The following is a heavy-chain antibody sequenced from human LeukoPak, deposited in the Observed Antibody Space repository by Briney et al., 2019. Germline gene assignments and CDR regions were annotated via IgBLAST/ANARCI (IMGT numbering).Heavy chain of an antibody. Sequence: SETLSLTCTVSGGSISSYYWSWIRQPAGKGLEWIGRIYTSGSTNYNPSLKSRVTMSVDTSKNQFSLKLSSVTAADTAVYYCARGKPSMVRGVIRYYYGMDVWGQGTTVTVSS. CDR3: ARGKPSMVRGVIRYYYGMDV. J-gene: IGHJ6*02. CDR1: GGSISSYY. V-gene: IGHV4-4*07. D-gene: IGHD3-10*01. CDR2: IYTSGST.